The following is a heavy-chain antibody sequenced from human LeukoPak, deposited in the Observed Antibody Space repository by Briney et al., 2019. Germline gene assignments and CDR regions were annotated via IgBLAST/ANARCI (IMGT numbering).Heavy chain of an antibody. CDR3: ARWVSTIVGVTMVDS. Sequence: PSETLSLTCTVSGGSISSGDYYWGWIRQPPGKGLEWIGYIYYSGSTYYNPSLKSRVSISVDTSKNQFSLKLNSVTAADTAVYYCARWVSTIVGVTMVDSWGQGTLVTVSS. J-gene: IGHJ4*02. CDR2: IYYSGST. CDR1: GGSISSGDYY. V-gene: IGHV4-30-4*01. D-gene: IGHD1-26*01.